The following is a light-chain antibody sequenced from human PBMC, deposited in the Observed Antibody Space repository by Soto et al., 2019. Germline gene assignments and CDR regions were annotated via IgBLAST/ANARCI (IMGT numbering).Light chain of an antibody. CDR2: DAS. V-gene: IGKV3-15*01. CDR3: QQYNNWPLYT. J-gene: IGKJ2*01. Sequence: EIGMTQSPATLSVSPGERATLSCRASQSVGGNLAWYQQRPGRAPRLLIYDASTRATDIPARFSGSGSGTEFTLTISSLQSEDFALYYCQQYNNWPLYTFGQGTKLEIK. CDR1: QSVGGN.